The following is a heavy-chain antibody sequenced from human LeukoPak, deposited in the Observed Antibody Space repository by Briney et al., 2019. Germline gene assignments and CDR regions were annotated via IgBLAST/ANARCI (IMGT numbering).Heavy chain of an antibody. Sequence: GGSLRLSCAASGFTFSDYYMSWIRQAPGKGLEWVSYISSSGSTIYYADSVKGRFTISRDNAKNSLYLQMNSLRAEDTAVYYCARRYGDYYYNYMDVWGKGTTVTVSS. D-gene: IGHD4-17*01. V-gene: IGHV3-11*04. CDR2: ISSSGSTI. CDR3: ARRYGDYYYNYMDV. J-gene: IGHJ6*03. CDR1: GFTFSDYY.